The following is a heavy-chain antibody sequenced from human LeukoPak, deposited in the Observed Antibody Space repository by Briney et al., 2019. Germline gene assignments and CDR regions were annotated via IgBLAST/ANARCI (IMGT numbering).Heavy chain of an antibody. Sequence: PGGSLRLSCVTSGFTFSSYGMHWVRQVPGKGLEWVAVISYDAESNYHVDSVKGRFTIARDNAKNSVYLEMNSLRADDTAVYYCARSARLMKGVVEVTALDDWGQGTLVTVSS. V-gene: IGHV3-30*03. J-gene: IGHJ4*02. D-gene: IGHD3-3*01. CDR1: GFTFSSYG. CDR2: ISYDAESN. CDR3: ARSARLMKGVVEVTALDD.